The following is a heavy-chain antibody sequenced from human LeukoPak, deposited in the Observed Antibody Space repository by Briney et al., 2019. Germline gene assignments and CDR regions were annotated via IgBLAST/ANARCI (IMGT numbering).Heavy chain of an antibody. J-gene: IGHJ4*02. CDR1: GYTFTSYD. Sequence: GASVKVSCKASGYTFTSYDIHWLRQAPGQGLEWMGWMNPDSDNAGYAQKFQGRVTMTRNTSISTAYMGLSSLRSEDTAVCYCARGSFFDTRGKDYWGQGTLVTVSS. V-gene: IGHV1-8*01. CDR2: MNPDSDNA. D-gene: IGHD3-22*01. CDR3: ARGSFFDTRGKDY.